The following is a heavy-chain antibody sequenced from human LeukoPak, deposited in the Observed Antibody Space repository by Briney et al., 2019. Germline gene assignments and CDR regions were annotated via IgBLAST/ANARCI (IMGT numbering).Heavy chain of an antibody. D-gene: IGHD6-6*01. CDR1: GFIFSSYS. V-gene: IGHV3-48*04. Sequence: GGSLRLSCAASGFIFSSYSMNWVRQAPGKGLEWVSYISGHSSTIYYADSVKGRFTVSRDNAKNSLYLQMNSLRAEDSAVYYCAREGAARQDFDYWGQGTLVTVSS. CDR3: AREGAARQDFDY. J-gene: IGHJ4*02. CDR2: ISGHSSTI.